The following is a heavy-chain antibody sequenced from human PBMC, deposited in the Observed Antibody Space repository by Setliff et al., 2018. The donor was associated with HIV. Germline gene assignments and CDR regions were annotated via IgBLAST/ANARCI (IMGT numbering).Heavy chain of an antibody. CDR2: INTVNGNT. CDR3: ALGGLSSGWGVS. J-gene: IGHJ5*02. D-gene: IGHD6-19*01. V-gene: IGHV1-3*04. CDR1: GYIFTMYT. Sequence: ASVKVSCKASGYIFTMYTMYWVRQAPGQRLEWMGRINTVNGNTKYSQNFQGRVTITRDTSANTANMELSSLRGEDTAFYYCALGGLSSGWGVSWGQGTLVTAPQ.